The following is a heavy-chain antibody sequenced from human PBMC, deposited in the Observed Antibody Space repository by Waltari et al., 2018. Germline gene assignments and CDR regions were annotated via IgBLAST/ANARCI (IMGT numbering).Heavy chain of an antibody. V-gene: IGHV4-59*01. CDR1: GGSISSYY. CDR2: IYYSGST. D-gene: IGHD1-1*01. Sequence: QVQLQESGPGLVKPSETLSLTCTVSGGSISSYYWSWIRQPPGKGLEWIGYIYYSGSTNSNPSLKSRVTISVDTSKNQFSLKLSSVTAADTAVYYCARAPGHYYFDYWGQGTLVTVSS. CDR3: ARAPGHYYFDY. J-gene: IGHJ4*02.